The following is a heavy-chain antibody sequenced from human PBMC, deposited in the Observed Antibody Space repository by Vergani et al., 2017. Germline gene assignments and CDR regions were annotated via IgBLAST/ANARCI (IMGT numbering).Heavy chain of an antibody. V-gene: IGHV4-39*01. D-gene: IGHD3-10*01. CDR3: ARRGTYGSGSYFAFDI. Sequence: QLQLQESGPGLVKPSETLSLTCTVSGGSISSSSYYWGWIRQPPGKGLEWIGSIYYSGSPYYNPSLKSRVTISVDTSKNQFSLKLSSVTAADTAVYYCARRGTYGSGSYFAFDIWGQGTMVTVSS. CDR1: GGSISSSSYY. CDR2: IYYSGSP. J-gene: IGHJ3*02.